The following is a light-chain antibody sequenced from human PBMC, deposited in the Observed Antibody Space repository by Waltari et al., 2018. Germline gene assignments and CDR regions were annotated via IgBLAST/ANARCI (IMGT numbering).Light chain of an antibody. J-gene: IGKJ3*01. Sequence: DIVMTQSPLSLPVTPGEPASISCGSSQSLLHSNGYNYLDWYLQKPGQSPQLLIYLGSNRASGVPDRFSGSGSGTDFTLKISRVEAEDVGVYYCMQALHTPFTFGPGTKVDNK. V-gene: IGKV2-28*01. CDR2: LGS. CDR3: MQALHTPFT. CDR1: QSLLHSNGYNY.